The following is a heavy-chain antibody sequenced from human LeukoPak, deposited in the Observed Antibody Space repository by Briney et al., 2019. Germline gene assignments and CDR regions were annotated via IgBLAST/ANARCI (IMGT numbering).Heavy chain of an antibody. CDR2: ISSSSSYI. J-gene: IGHJ3*02. Sequence: PGGSLRLSCAASGFTFSSYSMNWVRQAPGKGLEWVSSISSSSSYIYYADSVKGRFTISRDNAKNSLYLQMNSLRAEDTAVYYCARAAEGYYDSSGYYHRGAFDIWGQGTMVTDSS. D-gene: IGHD3-22*01. CDR3: ARAAEGYYDSSGYYHRGAFDI. CDR1: GFTFSSYS. V-gene: IGHV3-21*01.